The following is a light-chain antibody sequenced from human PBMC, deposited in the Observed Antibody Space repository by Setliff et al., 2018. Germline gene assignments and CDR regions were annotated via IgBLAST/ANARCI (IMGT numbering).Light chain of an antibody. Sequence: QSALTQPASVSGSPGQSITISCTGTSNDVGGYDYVSWYQQYPGKAPKLIIYEVSKRPSGGSDRFSGSKSGNTASLTISGLHAEDEADYYCNSYTRRGTYVFGIGTKVTVL. CDR1: SNDVGGYDY. CDR3: NSYTRRGTYV. CDR2: EVS. J-gene: IGLJ1*01. V-gene: IGLV2-14*01.